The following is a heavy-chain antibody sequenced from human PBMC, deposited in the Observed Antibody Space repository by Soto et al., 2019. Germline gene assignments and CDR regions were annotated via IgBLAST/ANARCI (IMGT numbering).Heavy chain of an antibody. CDR3: ARDDQASGYEFPWFAP. CDR1: GGTFSIYA. J-gene: IGHJ5*02. V-gene: IGHV1-69*13. Sequence: SVKVSCKASGGTFSIYAIIGVRQAPGQGLEWMGGIIPIFGTANYAQKFQGRVTITADESTSTAYMELSSLRSEDTAVYYCARDDQASGYEFPWFAPLGQGTLVTVSS. D-gene: IGHD5-12*01. CDR2: IIPIFGTA.